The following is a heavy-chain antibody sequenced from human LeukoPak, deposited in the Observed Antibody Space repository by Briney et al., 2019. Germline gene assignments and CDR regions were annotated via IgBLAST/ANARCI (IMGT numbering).Heavy chain of an antibody. CDR3: ARLGGYCSGGSCENYYYYMDV. Sequence: GASVKVSFKASGYTFTSYYMHWVRQAPGQGLEWMGIINPSGGSTSYAQKFQGRVTMTRDMSTSTVYMELSSLRSEDTAVYYCARLGGYCSGGSCENYYYYMDVWGKGTTVTVSS. CDR2: INPSGGST. V-gene: IGHV1-46*01. CDR1: GYTFTSYY. J-gene: IGHJ6*03. D-gene: IGHD2-15*01.